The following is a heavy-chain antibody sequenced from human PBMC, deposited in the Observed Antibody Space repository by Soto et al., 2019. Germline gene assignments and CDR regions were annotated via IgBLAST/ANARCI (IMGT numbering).Heavy chain of an antibody. CDR3: ARSAAVRGGHFYX. Sequence: SETLSLTCSVSGGSISGSYWSWIRQSPGKGLEWLCYVYATGSTNYSHSLRSRVRISVETSKNEFSLRLSSVTAADTAVYFCARSAAVRGGHFYXWGQGTQFTVSX. V-gene: IGHV4-59*01. CDR1: GGSISGSY. D-gene: IGHD2-15*01. CDR2: VYATGST. J-gene: IGHJ4*02.